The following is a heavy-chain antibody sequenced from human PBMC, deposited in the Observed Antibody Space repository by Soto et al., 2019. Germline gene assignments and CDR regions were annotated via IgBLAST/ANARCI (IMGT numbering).Heavy chain of an antibody. D-gene: IGHD2-2*01. V-gene: IGHV3-23*01. CDR3: AKGYCSSTSCSFDY. Sequence: GGSLRLSCAASGFTFTNFAMNWVRQAPGKGLEWVSVISGTGDTTYDADSVKGRFTISRDNSMNTAFLQMNSLRAEDTALYYCAKGYCSSTSCSFDYWGQGTLVTVSS. J-gene: IGHJ4*02. CDR1: GFTFTNFA. CDR2: ISGTGDTT.